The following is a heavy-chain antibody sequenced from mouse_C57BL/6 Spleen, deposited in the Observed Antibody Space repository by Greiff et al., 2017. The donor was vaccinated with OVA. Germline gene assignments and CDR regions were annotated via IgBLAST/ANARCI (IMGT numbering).Heavy chain of an antibody. CDR2: IRSKSNNYAT. J-gene: IGHJ3*01. Sequence: DVQLVESGGGLVQPKGSLKLSCAASGFSFNTYAMNWVRQAPGKGLEWVARIRSKSNNYATYYADSVKDRFTISRDDSESMLYLQMNNLKTEDTAMYYCVRGDYSNSWFAYWGQGTLVTVSA. CDR3: VRGDYSNSWFAY. V-gene: IGHV10-1*01. CDR1: GFSFNTYA. D-gene: IGHD2-5*01.